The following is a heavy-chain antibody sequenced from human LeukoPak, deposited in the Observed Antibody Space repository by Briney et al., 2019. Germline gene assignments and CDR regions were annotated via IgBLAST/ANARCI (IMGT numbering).Heavy chain of an antibody. J-gene: IGHJ6*04. D-gene: IGHD3-10*02. CDR2: INQVGSEK. CDR1: GFTFTSYW. V-gene: IGHV3-7*01. Sequence: PGGSLRLSCAASGFTFTSYWMGWVRQAPGKGLEWVANINQVGSEKYYVDSVKGQFTISRDNAKNSLYLQMNSLRAEDTAVYYCAELGITMIGGVWGKGTTVTISS. CDR3: AELGITMIGGV.